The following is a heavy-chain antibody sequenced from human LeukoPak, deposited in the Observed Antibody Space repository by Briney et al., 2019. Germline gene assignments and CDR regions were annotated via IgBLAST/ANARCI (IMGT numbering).Heavy chain of an antibody. CDR2: IYYSGST. D-gene: IGHD3-10*01. Sequence: SETLSLTCTVSGGSMSRYYWSWIRQSPGKGLEWIGYIYYSGSTNYNPSLKSRVTISVDTSKNQFSLKLSSVTAADTAVYYCARLLRGYYFDYWGQGTLVTVSS. V-gene: IGHV4-59*08. CDR3: ARLLRGYYFDY. CDR1: GGSMSRYY. J-gene: IGHJ4*02.